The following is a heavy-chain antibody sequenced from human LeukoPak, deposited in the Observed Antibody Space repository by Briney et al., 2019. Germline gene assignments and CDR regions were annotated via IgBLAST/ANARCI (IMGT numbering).Heavy chain of an antibody. CDR1: GFSFSNLA. D-gene: IGHD3-22*01. CDR2: ISGRGGST. V-gene: IGHV3-23*01. Sequence: GGSLRLSCEVSGFSFSNLAMSWVRQAAGKARECVSAISGRGGSTYYAGSVQGRFPISRDNSTNTLYLQMNSLRAEDTAVYYCAKNYDSSLIDYWGQGTLVTVSS. J-gene: IGHJ4*02. CDR3: AKNYDSSLIDY.